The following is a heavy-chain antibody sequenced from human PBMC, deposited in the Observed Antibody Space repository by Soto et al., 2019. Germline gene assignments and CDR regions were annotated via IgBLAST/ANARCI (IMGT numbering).Heavy chain of an antibody. CDR3: AKDFYGDYVFDY. CDR2: ISGSGGST. CDR1: VFPVSSNY. D-gene: IGHD4-17*01. J-gene: IGHJ4*02. Sequence: PGGSLRLSCAASVFPVSSNYMSWVRQAPGKGLEWVSAISGSGGSTYYADSVKGRFTISRDNSKNTLYLQMNSLRAEDTAVYYCAKDFYGDYVFDYWGQGTLVTVSS. V-gene: IGHV3-23*01.